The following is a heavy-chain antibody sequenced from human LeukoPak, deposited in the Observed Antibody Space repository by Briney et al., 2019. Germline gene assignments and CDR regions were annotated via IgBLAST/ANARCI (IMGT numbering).Heavy chain of an antibody. V-gene: IGHV3-33*08. D-gene: IGHD6-19*01. Sequence: GGSLRLSCAASGFTFSSYAMHWVRQAPGKGLEWVAVIWYDGSNKYYADSVKGRFTISRDNSKNTLYLQMNSLRAEDTAVYYCARDFSSGERGGFDYWGQGTLVTVSS. CDR1: GFTFSSYA. CDR3: ARDFSSGERGGFDY. J-gene: IGHJ4*02. CDR2: IWYDGSNK.